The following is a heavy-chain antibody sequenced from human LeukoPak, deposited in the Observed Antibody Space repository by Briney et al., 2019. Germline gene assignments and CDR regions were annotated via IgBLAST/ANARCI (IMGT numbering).Heavy chain of an antibody. CDR2: IIPLLGTT. CDR3: ARDRYCPNDGYYYKSVS. D-gene: IGHD2-8*01. J-gene: IGHJ5*02. Sequence: ASVKVSCKASGGTLSSCGISWVRQAPGQGLEWIGGIIPLLGTTKYAQRFQGRVTITADESSSTSYMELTSLTSEDTAVYFCARDRYCPNDGYYYKSVSWGQGTLVTVSS. CDR1: GGTLSSCG. V-gene: IGHV1-69*13.